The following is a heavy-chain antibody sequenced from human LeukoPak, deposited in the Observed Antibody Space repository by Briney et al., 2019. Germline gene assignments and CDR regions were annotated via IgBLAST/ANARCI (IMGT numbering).Heavy chain of an antibody. V-gene: IGHV1-69*13. J-gene: IGHJ5*02. CDR2: IIPIFGTA. D-gene: IGHD2-21*01. CDR3: ARLCSIRWCLHDWFDP. CDR1: GGTFSSYA. Sequence: SVKVSCKASGGTFSSYAISWVRQAPGQGLEWMGGIIPIFGTANYAQKFQGRVTITADESTSTAYMELSSLRSKDTAVYYCARLCSIRWCLHDWFDPWGQGTLVTVSS.